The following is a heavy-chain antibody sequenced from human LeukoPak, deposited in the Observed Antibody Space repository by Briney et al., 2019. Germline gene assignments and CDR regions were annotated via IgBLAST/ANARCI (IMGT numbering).Heavy chain of an antibody. V-gene: IGHV3-23*01. CDR2: ISGSGGST. J-gene: IGHJ4*02. CDR3: AKDWRFLEWLLGDY. D-gene: IGHD3-3*01. Sequence: GGSLRISCAASGFTFSSYAMSWVRQAPGKGLEWVSAISGSGGSTYYADSVKGRFTISRDNSKNTLYLQMNSLRAEDTAVYYCAKDWRFLEWLLGDYWGQGTLVTVSS. CDR1: GFTFSSYA.